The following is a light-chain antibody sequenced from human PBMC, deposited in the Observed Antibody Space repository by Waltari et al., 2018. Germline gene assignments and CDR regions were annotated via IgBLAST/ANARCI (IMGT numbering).Light chain of an antibody. CDR3: SIYMGSGIWV. J-gene: IGLJ3*02. Sequence: QTVVTQEPSLSVSPGGTVTLTCALSSGSVSSTSYATWYQQTPVQPPRTLVYKGNSRSSGVPDRVSGTILGNKAALTITGAQADDESDYYCSIYMGSGIWVFGGGTKLTVL. CDR2: KGN. CDR1: SGSVSSTSY. V-gene: IGLV8-61*01.